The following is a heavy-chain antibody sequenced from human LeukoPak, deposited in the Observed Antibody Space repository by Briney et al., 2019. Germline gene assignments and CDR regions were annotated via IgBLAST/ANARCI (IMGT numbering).Heavy chain of an antibody. CDR2: LHPDGSER. CDR3: ARGGYSFDY. CDR1: GFSFTKYW. Sequence: GGSLRLSCVASGFSFTKYWMTWVRQAPGKGLEWVARLHPDGSERNYVGSVEGRFTVFGDIAKSSLFLQMHSLRVEDTAVYYCARGGYSFDYLGQGTLVTVPS. D-gene: IGHD5-12*01. V-gene: IGHV3-7*01. J-gene: IGHJ4*02.